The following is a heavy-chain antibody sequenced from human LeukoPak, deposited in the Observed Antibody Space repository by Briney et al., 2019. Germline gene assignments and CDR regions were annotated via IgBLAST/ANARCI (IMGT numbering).Heavy chain of an antibody. CDR2: INWNGGST. V-gene: IGHV3-20*01. J-gene: IGHJ4*02. CDR1: GFTFDDYG. D-gene: IGHD2-8*02. Sequence: GGSLRLSCAASGFTFDDYGMSWVRQAPGKGLEWVSGINWNGGSTGYADSVKGRFTISRDNAKNSLYLQMNSLRAEDTALYHCARGGGTGFYFDYWGQGTLVTVSS. CDR3: ARGGGTGFYFDY.